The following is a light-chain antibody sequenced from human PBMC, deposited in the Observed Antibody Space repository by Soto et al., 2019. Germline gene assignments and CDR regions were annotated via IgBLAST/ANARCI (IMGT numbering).Light chain of an antibody. CDR1: KNDIGVYDF. CDR3: CSYAGSYTHV. V-gene: IGLV2-11*01. Sequence: LTQPPSASGSPGQSVTISCTGTKNDIGVYDFVSWYQHHPGKAPKIIIYDVTKRPSGVPDRFSGSKSGNTASLTISGLQAEDEADYYCCSYAGSYTHVFGTGTKAPS. CDR2: DVT. J-gene: IGLJ1*01.